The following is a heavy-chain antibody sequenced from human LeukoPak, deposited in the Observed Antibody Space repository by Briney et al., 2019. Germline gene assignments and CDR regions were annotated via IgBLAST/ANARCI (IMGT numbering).Heavy chain of an antibody. CDR1: GFTFSSYS. D-gene: IGHD3-10*01. CDR2: ISSSSSYI. J-gene: IGHJ4*02. V-gene: IGHV3-21*01. CDR3: ATSGPMVRGVIFDY. Sequence: GGSLRLSCAASGFTFSSYSMNWVRQAPRKGLEWVSSISSSSSYIYYADSVKGRFTISRDNSKNTLYLQMNSLRAEDTAVYYCATSGPMVRGVIFDYWGQGTLVTVSS.